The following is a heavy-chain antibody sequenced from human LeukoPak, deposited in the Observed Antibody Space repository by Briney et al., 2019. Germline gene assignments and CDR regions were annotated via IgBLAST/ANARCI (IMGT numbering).Heavy chain of an antibody. CDR1: GGSISSGDYY. Sequence: SETLSLTCTVSGGSISSGDYYWSWIRQPPGKGLEWIGYIYYSGSTNYNPSPKSRVTISVDTSKNQFSLKLSSVTAADTAVYYCASGSYSDAFDIWGQGTMVTVSS. J-gene: IGHJ3*02. CDR3: ASGSYSDAFDI. V-gene: IGHV4-61*08. CDR2: IYYSGST. D-gene: IGHD1-26*01.